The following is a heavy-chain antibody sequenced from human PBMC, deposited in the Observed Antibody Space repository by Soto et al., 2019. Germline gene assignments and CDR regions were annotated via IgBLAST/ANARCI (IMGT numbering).Heavy chain of an antibody. CDR3: ARDALSRDSI. D-gene: IGHD3-22*01. J-gene: IGHJ4*02. V-gene: IGHV4-31*03. Sequence: QVQLQESGPGLVKPSQTLSLTCTVSGGSISSGGYYWSWIRQHPGKGLEWIGYISYSGSTYYNPSLESRVTISVDTSKTQFPLKLSSVTAADTAVYYCARDALSRDSIWGQGTLVTVSS. CDR1: GGSISSGGYY. CDR2: ISYSGST.